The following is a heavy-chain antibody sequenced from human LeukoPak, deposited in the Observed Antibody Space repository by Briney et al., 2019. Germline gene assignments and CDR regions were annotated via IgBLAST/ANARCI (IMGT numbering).Heavy chain of an antibody. CDR1: GGSISSSSSY. CDR2: IYYSGSS. D-gene: IGHD3-10*01. Sequence: KSSETLSLTCSVSGGSISSSSSYWGWIRQPPGKGLEWIGSIYYSGSSFDNPALKSRVTISVDTSKNQFSLKLSSVTAADTAVYYCARVGDGSGSYYNVLWGFAYYFDYWGQGTLVTVSS. CDR3: ARVGDGSGSYYNVLWGFAYYFDY. J-gene: IGHJ4*02. V-gene: IGHV4-39*01.